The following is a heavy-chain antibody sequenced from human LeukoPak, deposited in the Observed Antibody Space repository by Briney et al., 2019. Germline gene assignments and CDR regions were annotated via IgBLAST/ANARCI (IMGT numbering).Heavy chain of an antibody. Sequence: PSETLSLTCTVSGGSISSGGYYWSWIRQPPGKGLEWIGYIYHSGSTCYNPSLKSRVTISVDTSKNQFSLKLSSVTAADTAVYYCARGSLLWFGESTIHFDYWGQGTLVTVSS. CDR1: GGSISSGGYY. D-gene: IGHD3-10*01. CDR3: ARGSLLWFGESTIHFDY. J-gene: IGHJ4*02. V-gene: IGHV4-30-2*05. CDR2: IYHSGST.